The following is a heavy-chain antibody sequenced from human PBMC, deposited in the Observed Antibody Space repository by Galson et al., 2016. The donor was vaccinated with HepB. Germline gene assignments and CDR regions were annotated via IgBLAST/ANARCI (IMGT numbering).Heavy chain of an antibody. Sequence: SVKVSCKASGYSLISYGISWVRQAPGQGLEWMGRIRTYNGMTHYAQRFQGRVTMTTDTSTNTVHLELRSLRPDDTAIYYCARDWGLLGGVTQNWFDPWGQGTLVTVSS. J-gene: IGHJ5*02. V-gene: IGHV1-18*01. CDR3: ARDWGLLGGVTQNWFDP. CDR1: GYSLISYG. D-gene: IGHD3-16*01. CDR2: IRTYNGMT.